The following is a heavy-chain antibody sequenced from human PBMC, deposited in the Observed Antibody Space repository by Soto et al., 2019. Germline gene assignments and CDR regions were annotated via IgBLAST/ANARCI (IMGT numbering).Heavy chain of an antibody. V-gene: IGHV1-18*01. Sequence: QVQLVQSGAEVKKPGASVKVSCKASGYTFTRYGISWVRQAPGQGLEWMGWISAYNGNTNYAQKLQGRVTMTTDTSTITAYMELRSLRSDDTAVYYCASAGYCSSTSCYTSEYFQHWGQGTLVTVSS. CDR1: GYTFTRYG. CDR3: ASAGYCSSTSCYTSEYFQH. J-gene: IGHJ1*01. CDR2: ISAYNGNT. D-gene: IGHD2-2*02.